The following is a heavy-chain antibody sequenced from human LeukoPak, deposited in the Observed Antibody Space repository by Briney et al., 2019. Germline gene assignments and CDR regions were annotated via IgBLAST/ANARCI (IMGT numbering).Heavy chain of an antibody. Sequence: SQTLSLTCTVSGGSISSGGYYWSWIRQHPGKGLEWIGYIYYSGSTYYNPSLKSRVTISVDTSKNQFSLNLSSVTAADTAIYYCARDAQYYYDDSGYYYLDYWGQGTLVTVSS. CDR3: ARDAQYYYDDSGYYYLDY. CDR1: GGSISSGGYY. V-gene: IGHV4-31*03. D-gene: IGHD3-22*01. J-gene: IGHJ4*02. CDR2: IYYSGST.